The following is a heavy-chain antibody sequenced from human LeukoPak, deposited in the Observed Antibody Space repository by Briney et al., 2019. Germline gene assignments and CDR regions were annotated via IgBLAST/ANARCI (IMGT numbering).Heavy chain of an antibody. D-gene: IGHD3-10*01. CDR2: ISSSSSYI. J-gene: IGHJ4*02. V-gene: IGHV3-21*01. Sequence: GGSLRLSCAASGFTFSSYSMNWVRQAPGKGLEWVSSISSSSSYIYYADSVKGRFTISRDNAKNSLYLQMNSLRAEDTAVYYCARAPPYGSGSYWFDYWGQGTLVTVSS. CDR1: GFTFSSYS. CDR3: ARAPPYGSGSYWFDY.